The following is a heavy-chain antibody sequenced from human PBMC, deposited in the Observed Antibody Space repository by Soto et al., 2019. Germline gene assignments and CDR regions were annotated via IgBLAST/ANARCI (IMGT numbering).Heavy chain of an antibody. CDR1: GYTFTSYA. D-gene: IGHD3-10*01. Sequence: GASVKVSWKASGYTFTSYAMHWVRQAPGQRLEWMGWINAGNGNTKYSQKFQGRVTITRDTSASTAYMELSSLRSEDTAVYYCARGVLIGSGSYYPTARPYYHYGMAVWGQGTTVTVSS. V-gene: IGHV1-3*01. J-gene: IGHJ6*02. CDR2: INAGNGNT. CDR3: ARGVLIGSGSYYPTARPYYHYGMAV.